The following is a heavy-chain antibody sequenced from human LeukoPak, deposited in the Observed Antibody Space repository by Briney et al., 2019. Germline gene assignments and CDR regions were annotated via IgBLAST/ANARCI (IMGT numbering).Heavy chain of an antibody. CDR1: GFTFSSHW. V-gene: IGHV3-7*03. J-gene: IGHJ6*02. Sequence: GGSLRLSCAASGFTFSSHWMTWVRQAPGEGLEWVANIKEDGTRKNYMDSVKGRFTISRDNAKNSLYLQMNSLRAEDTALYHCARNNGMDVWGQGPRSTSP. CDR2: IKEDGTRK. CDR3: ARNNGMDV.